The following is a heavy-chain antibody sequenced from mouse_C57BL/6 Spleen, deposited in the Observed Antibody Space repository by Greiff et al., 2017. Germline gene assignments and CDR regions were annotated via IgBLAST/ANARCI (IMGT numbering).Heavy chain of an antibody. CDR1: GYTFTSYW. Sequence: VQLQQPGAELVKPGASVKLSCKASGYTFTSYWMHWVKQRPGQGLEWIGMIHPNSGSTNYNEKFKSKATLTVDKSSSTAYMQLSSLTSEDSAVYYCARWGHDYVNAMDYWGQGTSVTVSS. V-gene: IGHV1-64*01. D-gene: IGHD2-4*01. CDR3: ARWGHDYVNAMDY. CDR2: IHPNSGST. J-gene: IGHJ4*01.